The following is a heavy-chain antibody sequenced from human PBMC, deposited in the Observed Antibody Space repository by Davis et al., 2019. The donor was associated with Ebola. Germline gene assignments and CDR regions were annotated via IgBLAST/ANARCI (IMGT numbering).Heavy chain of an antibody. Sequence: PGGSLRLSCAASGFNYNNFGISWVRQSPGKGLEWVSTFGGLDGGPNYGDSVKGRFTISRDNSRNTVYLQMNFLSADDTAVYYCAKATTGNAPSFEYWGQGVLVTVPS. CDR1: GFNYNNFG. CDR3: AKATTGNAPSFEY. CDR2: FGGLDGGP. D-gene: IGHD2-8*02. J-gene: IGHJ4*02. V-gene: IGHV3-23*01.